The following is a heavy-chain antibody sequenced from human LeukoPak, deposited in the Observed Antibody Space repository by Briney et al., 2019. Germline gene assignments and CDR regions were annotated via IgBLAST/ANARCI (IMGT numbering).Heavy chain of an antibody. CDR2: IRGSGGST. CDR1: VFPLRSYA. CDR3: AKVGCLRLVADAFDI. V-gene: IGHV3-23*01. Sequence: GGTLRLSCAVSVFPLRSYAMSWVRHAPGKGLEGVTAIRGSGGSTYYADSVKGRFTISRDNSKNTLYLQMKGLGAEDTAVYYCAKVGCLRLVADAFDIWGQGTMVTVPS. J-gene: IGHJ3*02. D-gene: IGHD5-12*01.